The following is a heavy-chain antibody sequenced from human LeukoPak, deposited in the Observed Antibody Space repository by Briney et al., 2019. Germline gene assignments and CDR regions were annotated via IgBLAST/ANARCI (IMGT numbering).Heavy chain of an antibody. CDR1: GGSISSSGYY. J-gene: IGHJ5*02. D-gene: IGHD2-2*01. V-gene: IGHV4-39*01. Sequence: SETLSLTCTVSGGSISSSGYYWGWIRQPPGKGLEWIGSIYYSGSTYYNPSLKSRVTISVDTSKNQFSLKLSSVTAADTAVYYCASFYCSSTSCYVVDPWGQGTLVTVSS. CDR2: IYYSGST. CDR3: ASFYCSSTSCYVVDP.